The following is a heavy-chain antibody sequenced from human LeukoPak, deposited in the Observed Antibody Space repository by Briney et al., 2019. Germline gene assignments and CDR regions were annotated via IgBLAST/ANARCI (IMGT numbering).Heavy chain of an antibody. D-gene: IGHD3-9*01. CDR3: AISLVLRYFDRLPGT. J-gene: IGHJ4*02. V-gene: IGHV1-69*13. CDR2: IIPIFGTA. CDR1: GGTFSSYA. Sequence: GASVKVSCKASGGTFSSYAISWVRQAPGQGLEWMGGIIPIFGTANYAQKFQGRVTITADESTSTAYMELSSLRSEDTAVYYCAISLVLRYFDRLPGTWGQGTLVTVSS.